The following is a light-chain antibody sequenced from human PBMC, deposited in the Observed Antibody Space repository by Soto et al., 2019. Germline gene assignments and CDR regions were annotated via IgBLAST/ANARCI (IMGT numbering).Light chain of an antibody. CDR2: RNN. CDR1: SSNIGNDY. CDR3: AAWDDSLSVV. V-gene: IGLV1-47*01. J-gene: IGLJ3*02. Sequence: QSVLTQPPSASGTPGQKVSISCSGSSSNIGNDYVYWYRKLPGTAPKLLIYRNNQRPSEVPDRFSASKSGTSASLAINGLRSEDEADYYCAAWDDSLSVVFGGGTKLTVL.